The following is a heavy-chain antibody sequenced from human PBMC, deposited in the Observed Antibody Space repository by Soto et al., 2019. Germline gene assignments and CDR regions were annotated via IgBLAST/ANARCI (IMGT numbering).Heavy chain of an antibody. CDR3: AGVRPDSYGYLFDY. J-gene: IGHJ4*01. CDR1: GGSISSGCYY. V-gene: IGHV4-31*03. Sequence: SETLSLTCTVSGGSISSGCYYWSWIRQHPGKGLEWIGYIYYSGSTYYNPSLKSRVTISVDTSKNQFSLKLSSLTAADTAVYYFAGVRPDSYGYLFDYWGHGTLFTVSS. D-gene: IGHD5-18*01. CDR2: IYYSGST.